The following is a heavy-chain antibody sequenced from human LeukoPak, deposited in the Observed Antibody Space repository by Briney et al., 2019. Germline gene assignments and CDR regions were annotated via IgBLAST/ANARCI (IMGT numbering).Heavy chain of an antibody. V-gene: IGHV3-30-3*01. CDR2: ISYDGSNK. D-gene: IGHD6-19*01. CDR1: GFTFSTYA. Sequence: GRSLRLSCAASGFTFSTYAMYWVRQAPGKGLEWVAVISYDGSNKYYADSVKGRFTISRDNSKNTLYLQMNSPRAEDTAVYYCARDLEQWLVRYSAEHWGQGTLVTVSS. J-gene: IGHJ1*01. CDR3: ARDLEQWLVRYSAEH.